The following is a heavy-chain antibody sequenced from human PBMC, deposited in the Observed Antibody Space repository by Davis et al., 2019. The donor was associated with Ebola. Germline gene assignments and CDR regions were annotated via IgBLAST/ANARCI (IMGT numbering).Heavy chain of an antibody. J-gene: IGHJ6*02. Sequence: PGGSLRLSCAASGFTVSSNYMSWVRQAPGKGLEWVSGISWNSGSIGYADSVKGRFTISRDNAKNSLYLQMNSLRAEDTALYYCAKDWEVGYCSSTSCHFYGMDVWGQGTTVTVSS. CDR1: GFTVSSNY. V-gene: IGHV3-9*01. CDR2: ISWNSGSI. CDR3: AKDWEVGYCSSTSCHFYGMDV. D-gene: IGHD2-2*03.